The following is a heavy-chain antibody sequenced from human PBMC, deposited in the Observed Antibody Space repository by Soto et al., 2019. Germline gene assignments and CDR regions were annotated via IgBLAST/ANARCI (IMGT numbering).Heavy chain of an antibody. CDR1: GGSISSSSYY. CDR3: ARHIVVVVAAPNWFDP. J-gene: IGHJ5*02. Sequence: SETLSLTCTVSGGSISSSSYYWGWIRQPPGKGLEWIGSIYYSGSTYYKPSLKSRVTISVDTSKNQFSLKLSSVTAADTAVYYCARHIVVVVAAPNWFDPWGQGTLVTVSS. V-gene: IGHV4-39*01. D-gene: IGHD2-15*01. CDR2: IYYSGST.